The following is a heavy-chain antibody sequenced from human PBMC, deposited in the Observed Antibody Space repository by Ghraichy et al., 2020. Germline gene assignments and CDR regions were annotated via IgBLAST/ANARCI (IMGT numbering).Heavy chain of an antibody. V-gene: IGHV4-31*03. J-gene: IGHJ4*02. Sequence: TLSLTCTVSGGSISSGGYYWSWIRQHPGKGLEWIGYIYYSGSTYYNPSLKSRVTISVDTSKNQFSLKLSSVTAADTAVYYCAREMVRGVIFDYWGQGTLVTVSS. CDR3: AREMVRGVIFDY. CDR1: GGSISSGGYY. CDR2: IYYSGST. D-gene: IGHD3-10*01.